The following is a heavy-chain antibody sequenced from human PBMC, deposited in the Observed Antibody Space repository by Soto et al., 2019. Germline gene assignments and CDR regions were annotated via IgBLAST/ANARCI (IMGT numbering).Heavy chain of an antibody. CDR1: GYSFAGYW. J-gene: IGHJ5*02. D-gene: IGHD3-22*01. CDR3: ARRISSAAAGWFDT. CDR2: IYPGDSDT. Sequence: GESLKISCQGSGYSFAGYWIGWVRQMPGKGLELMGVIYPGDSDTKYSPSFQGQVTISADKSISTAYLQWSSLKASDTAIYYCARRISSAAAGWFDTWGQGTLVTVSS. V-gene: IGHV5-51*01.